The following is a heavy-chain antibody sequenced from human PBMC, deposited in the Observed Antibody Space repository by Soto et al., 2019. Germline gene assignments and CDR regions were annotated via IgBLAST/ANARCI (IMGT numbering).Heavy chain of an antibody. Sequence: QVQLVESGGGVVQPGRSLRLSCAASGFTFSTYGMHWVRQAPGKGLEWVALVWYVGGNTYYADSLKGRFTISRDNSKNTLYLQINSLRAEDTAVYYCARGGTGMAPPHFDYGGQGTLVTVSS. CDR3: ARGGTGMAPPHFDY. CDR1: GFTFSTYG. J-gene: IGHJ4*02. V-gene: IGHV3-33*01. CDR2: VWYVGGNT. D-gene: IGHD5-18*01.